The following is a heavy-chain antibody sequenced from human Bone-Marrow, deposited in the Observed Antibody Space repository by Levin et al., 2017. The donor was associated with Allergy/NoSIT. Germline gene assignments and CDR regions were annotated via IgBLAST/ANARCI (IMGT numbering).Heavy chain of an antibody. CDR1: GFPINSGYF. CDR2: VYHSGNT. CDR3: VKASHFGSADYYEYFDY. J-gene: IGHJ4*02. Sequence: SETLSLTCAVSGFPINSGYFWGWIRQPPGKGLDWIGSVYHSGNTYHSPSFKSRVTFSIDESKNHFSLNLSSVTAADTAIYYCVKASHFGSADYYEYFDYWGQGALVTVSS. D-gene: IGHD3-3*01. V-gene: IGHV4-38-2*01.